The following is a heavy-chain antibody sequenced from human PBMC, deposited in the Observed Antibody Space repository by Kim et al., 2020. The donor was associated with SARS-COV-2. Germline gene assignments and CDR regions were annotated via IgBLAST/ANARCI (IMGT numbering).Heavy chain of an antibody. Sequence: GGSLRLSCAASGFTFSSYAMSWVRQAPGKGLEWVSAISGSGGSTYYADSVKGRFTISRDNSKNTLYLQMNSLRAEDTAVYYCAKVLDSSGYWCYFDYWGQGTLVTVSS. CDR3: AKVLDSSGYWCYFDY. D-gene: IGHD3-22*01. V-gene: IGHV3-23*01. J-gene: IGHJ4*02. CDR1: GFTFSSYA. CDR2: ISGSGGST.